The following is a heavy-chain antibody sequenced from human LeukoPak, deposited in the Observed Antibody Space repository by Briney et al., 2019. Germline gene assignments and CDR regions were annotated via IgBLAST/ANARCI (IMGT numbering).Heavy chain of an antibody. CDR3: AREQSYYYGMDV. CDR2: INPNSGGT. V-gene: IGHV1-2*06. D-gene: IGHD4-11*01. CDR1: GYTFTTYY. Sequence: ASVKVSCKASGYTFTTYYLNWVRQAPGQGLEWMGRINPNSGGTNYAQKFQGRVTMTRDTSISTAYMELSRLRSDDTAVYYCAREQSYYYGMDVWGQGTTVTVSS. J-gene: IGHJ6*02.